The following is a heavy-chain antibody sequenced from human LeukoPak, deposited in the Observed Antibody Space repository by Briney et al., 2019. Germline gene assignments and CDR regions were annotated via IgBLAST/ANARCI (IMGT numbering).Heavy chain of an antibody. CDR3: ARERSGSYYKRLDY. CDR2: ISWNSGSI. V-gene: IGHV3-9*01. CDR1: GFTFDDYA. J-gene: IGHJ4*02. Sequence: GGSLRLSCAASGFTFDDYAMHWVRQAPGKGLEWVSGISWNSGSIGYADSVKGRFTISRDNAKNSLYLQMNSLRAEDTALYYCARERSGSYYKRLDYWGQGTLVTVSS. D-gene: IGHD3-10*01.